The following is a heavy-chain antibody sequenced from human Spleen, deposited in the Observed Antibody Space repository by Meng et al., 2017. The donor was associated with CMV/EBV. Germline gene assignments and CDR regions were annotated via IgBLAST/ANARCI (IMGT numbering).Heavy chain of an antibody. CDR3: TYASTTEHY. J-gene: IGHJ4*02. D-gene: IGHD5/OR15-5a*01. Sequence: VQLGESGGGLVKPGGSLRLSCAASGFTFSDYYMSWIRQAPGKGLEWVSYISSSSSYTNYADSVKGRFTISRDNAKNSLYLQMNSLRAEDTAVYYCTYASTTEHYWGQGTLVTVSS. CDR1: GFTFSDYY. CDR2: ISSSSSYT. V-gene: IGHV3-11*05.